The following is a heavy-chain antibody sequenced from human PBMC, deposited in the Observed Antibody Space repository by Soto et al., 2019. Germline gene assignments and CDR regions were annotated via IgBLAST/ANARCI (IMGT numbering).Heavy chain of an antibody. V-gene: IGHV3-23*01. J-gene: IGHJ4*02. Sequence: PGGSLRLSCAASGFTFGRYAMSWVRQAPGKGLEWVSAISGSGGSTYYADSVKGRFTISRDNSKNTLYLQMNSLRAEDTAVYYCAKGNPYKQWLVRYGLIDYWGQGTLVTVSS. CDR1: GFTFGRYA. D-gene: IGHD6-19*01. CDR2: ISGSGGST. CDR3: AKGNPYKQWLVRYGLIDY.